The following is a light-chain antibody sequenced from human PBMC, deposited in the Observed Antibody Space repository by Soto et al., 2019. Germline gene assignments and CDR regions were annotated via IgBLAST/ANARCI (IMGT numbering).Light chain of an antibody. CDR2: AAS. J-gene: IGKJ1*01. CDR3: QQYGSSPPK. V-gene: IGKV3-20*01. CDR1: QTITSSF. Sequence: EIVLTQSPGTLSSSPGDRASLSCRASQTITSSFLAWYQQKPGQAPRLLISAASSRATGIPDRFSGSGSETDFTLTISRLEPEDFAVYFCQQYGSSPPKFGQGTKV.